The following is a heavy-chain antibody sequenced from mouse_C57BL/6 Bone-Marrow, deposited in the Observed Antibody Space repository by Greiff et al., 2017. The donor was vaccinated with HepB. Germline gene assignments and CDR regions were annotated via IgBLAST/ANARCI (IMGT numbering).Heavy chain of an antibody. D-gene: IGHD1-1*01. CDR1: GYTFTNYW. J-gene: IGHJ1*03. CDR3: ARTPYYYGSSPNWYFDV. V-gene: IGHV1-63*01. Sequence: QVQLQQSGAELVRPGTSVKMSCKASGYTFTNYWIGWAKQRPGHGLEWIGDIYPGGGYTNYNEKFKGKATLTADKSSSTAYMQFSSLTSEDSAIYYCARTPYYYGSSPNWYFDVWGTGTTVTVSS. CDR2: IYPGGGYT.